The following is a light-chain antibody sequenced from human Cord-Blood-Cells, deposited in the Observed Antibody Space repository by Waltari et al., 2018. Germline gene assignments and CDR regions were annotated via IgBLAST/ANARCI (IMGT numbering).Light chain of an antibody. CDR2: EGS. J-gene: IGLJ3*02. Sequence: SALTQPASVSGSPGPSITISCTGTSSDVGSSNLVSWYQQHPGKAPKLMIYEGSKRPSGVSNRFSGSKSGNTASLTISGLQAEDEADYYCCSYAGSSSWVFGGGTKLTVL. V-gene: IGLV2-23*01. CDR1: SSDVGSSNL. CDR3: CSYAGSSSWV.